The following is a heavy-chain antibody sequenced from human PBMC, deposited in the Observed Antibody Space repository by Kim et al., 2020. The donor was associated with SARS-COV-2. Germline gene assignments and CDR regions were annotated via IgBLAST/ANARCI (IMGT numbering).Heavy chain of an antibody. CDR1: GFTFDDYA. D-gene: IGHD3-10*01. Sequence: GGSLRLSCAASGFTFDDYAMHWVRQAPGKGLEWVSGISWNSGSIDYADSVKGRFTISRDNAKNSLYLQMNSQRAEDTALYYCAKDIDRGVIFGALGYCGQGTLVTVSS. V-gene: IGHV3-9*01. CDR2: ISWNSGSI. J-gene: IGHJ4*02. CDR3: AKDIDRGVIFGALGY.